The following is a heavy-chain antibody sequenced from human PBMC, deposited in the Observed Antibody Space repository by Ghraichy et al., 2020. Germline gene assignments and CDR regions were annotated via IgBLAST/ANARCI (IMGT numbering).Heavy chain of an antibody. CDR3: VRDDSGLDS. V-gene: IGHV3-30*04. CDR1: GFTFSQYT. Sequence: GESLNISCAASGFTFSQYTMHWVRQSPGTGLEWVALISDDGKTTVHRESVEGRFTISRDNSNNTLSLLMNFLRPDDTARYYCVRDDSGLDSWGQGTLVAVSS. J-gene: IGHJ4*02. CDR2: ISDDGKTT. D-gene: IGHD6-19*01.